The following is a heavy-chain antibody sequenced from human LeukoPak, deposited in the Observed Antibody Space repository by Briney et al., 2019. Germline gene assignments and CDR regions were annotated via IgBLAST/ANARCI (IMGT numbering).Heavy chain of an antibody. D-gene: IGHD6-13*01. CDR3: ASTSSSSWYKAGFDY. J-gene: IGHJ4*02. V-gene: IGHV3-7*01. CDR2: IKQDGSEK. Sequence: GGSLRLSCAASGFTFSSYWMSWVRQAPGKGLEWVANIKQDGSEKYYVDSVKGRFTISRDNAKNSLYLQMNSLRAEDTAVYYCASTSSSSWYKAGFDYWGQGTLVTVSS. CDR1: GFTFSSYW.